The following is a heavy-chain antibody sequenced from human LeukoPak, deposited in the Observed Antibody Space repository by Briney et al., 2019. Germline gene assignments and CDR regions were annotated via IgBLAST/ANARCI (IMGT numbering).Heavy chain of an antibody. CDR2: INPSGGST. J-gene: IGHJ4*02. CDR3: ARGGRSTYFDWSPDY. V-gene: IGHV1-46*01. CDR1: GYTFTSYY. Sequence: GASVKVSCKASGYTFTSYYMHWVRQAPGQGLEWMGIINPSGGSTSYAQKFQGRVTMTRDTSTSTVYMELNSLRAEDTAVYYCARGGRSTYFDWSPDYWGQGTLVTVSS. D-gene: IGHD3-9*01.